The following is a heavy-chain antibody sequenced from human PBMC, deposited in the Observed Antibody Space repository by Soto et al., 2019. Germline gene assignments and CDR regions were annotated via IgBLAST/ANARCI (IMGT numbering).Heavy chain of an antibody. Sequence: PSETLSLTCTVSGGSISSGGYYWSWIRQHPGKGLEWIGCIYYSGSTYYNPSLKSRVTISVDTSKNQFSLKLSSVTAADTAVYYCATYYDYIWGSYRYTNWFDPWGQGTLVTVSS. D-gene: IGHD3-16*02. V-gene: IGHV4-31*03. CDR2: IYYSGST. J-gene: IGHJ5*02. CDR3: ATYYDYIWGSYRYTNWFDP. CDR1: GGSISSGGYY.